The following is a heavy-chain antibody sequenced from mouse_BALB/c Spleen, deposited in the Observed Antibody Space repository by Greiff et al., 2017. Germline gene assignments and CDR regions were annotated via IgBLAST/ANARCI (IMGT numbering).Heavy chain of an antibody. CDR2: ISSGSSTI. CDR3: AREGWGNYFDY. Sequence: EVHLVESGGGLVQPGGSRKLSCAASGFTFSSFGMHWVRQAPEKGLEWVAYISSGSSTIYYADTVKGRFTISRDNPKNTLFLQMTSLRSEDTAMYYCAREGWGNYFDYWGQGTTLTVSS. V-gene: IGHV5-17*02. CDR1: GFTFSSFG. D-gene: IGHD1-1*02. J-gene: IGHJ2*01.